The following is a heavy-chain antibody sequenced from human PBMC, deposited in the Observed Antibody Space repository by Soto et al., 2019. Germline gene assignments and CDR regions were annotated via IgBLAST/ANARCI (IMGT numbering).Heavy chain of an antibody. D-gene: IGHD1-1*01. V-gene: IGHV4-31*11. CDR1: GGSLRSATYY. Sequence: LSLTCAVSGGSLRSATYYWSWIRQHPGKGLEWIGYFYHSGSTYYKPSLRSRVTISLDTSKNQFSLNLRSVTDADTAIYYCAREETGDDALDIWGQGTLVTVSS. CDR3: AREETGDDALDI. J-gene: IGHJ3*02. CDR2: FYHSGST.